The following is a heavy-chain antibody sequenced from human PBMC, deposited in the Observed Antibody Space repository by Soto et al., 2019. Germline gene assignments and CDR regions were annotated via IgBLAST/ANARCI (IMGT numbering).Heavy chain of an antibody. CDR1: GFTFSSYA. Sequence: PGGSLRLSCAASGFTFSSYAMSWVRQAPGKGLEWVSAISGSGGSTYYADSVKGRFTISRDNSKNTLYLQMNSLRAEDTAVYYCAKSRNYDSSGSRFDYWGQGTLVTVSS. J-gene: IGHJ4*02. V-gene: IGHV3-23*01. CDR2: ISGSGGST. CDR3: AKSRNYDSSGSRFDY. D-gene: IGHD3-22*01.